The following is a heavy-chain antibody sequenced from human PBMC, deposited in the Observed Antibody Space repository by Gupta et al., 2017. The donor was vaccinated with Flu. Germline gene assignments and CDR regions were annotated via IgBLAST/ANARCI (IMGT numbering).Heavy chain of an antibody. V-gene: IGHV3-7*01. CDR3: ARNRGWQQFDY. Sequence: EEQLVESGGGLVQPGGSLRLSCAASGFIFRSYWMDWVRQAPGKGLEWVANIAADGSVKNYADSVKGRFTIYRDDAKDSLYLQMNSLRADDTAVYYCARNRGWQQFDYWGQGALVTVSS. J-gene: IGHJ4*02. CDR2: IAADGSVK. D-gene: IGHD3-10*01. CDR1: GFIFRSYW.